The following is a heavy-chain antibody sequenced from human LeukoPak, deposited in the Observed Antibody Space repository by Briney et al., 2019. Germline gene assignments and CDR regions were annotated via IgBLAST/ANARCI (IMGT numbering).Heavy chain of an antibody. D-gene: IGHD6-19*01. CDR3: ARRSVAGSLDY. V-gene: IGHV3-7*01. CDR1: GFTFSTYW. CDR2: TKEDGGEK. Sequence: PGGSLRLSCAASGFTFSTYWMSWVRQAPGKGLEWVDNTKEDGGEKYYVDSVKGRFTISRDNAENSLYLQMNSLRAEDTAVYYCARRSVAGSLDYWGQGTLVTVSS. J-gene: IGHJ4*02.